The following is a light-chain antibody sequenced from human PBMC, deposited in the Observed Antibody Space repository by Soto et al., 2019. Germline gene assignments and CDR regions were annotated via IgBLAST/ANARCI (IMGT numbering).Light chain of an antibody. Sequence: DIQMTQSPPSLSASVGDRVTITCQASEHINNYLNWYQQIPGKAPKLLIYDASNLAAGAPSRFSGSGSGTAFTFAISGLQPDDVATYYCQQHDSLPLTFGGGTKVDIK. CDR2: DAS. CDR1: EHINNY. V-gene: IGKV1-33*01. J-gene: IGKJ4*01. CDR3: QQHDSLPLT.